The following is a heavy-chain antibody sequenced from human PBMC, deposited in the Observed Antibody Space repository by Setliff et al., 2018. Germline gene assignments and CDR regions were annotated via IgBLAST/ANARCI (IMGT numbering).Heavy chain of an antibody. CDR2: IYHNGNT. D-gene: IGHD1-1*01. J-gene: IGHJ6*03. CDR1: GGSISPYF. CDR3: ARESAGDESVRHLYYTDV. Sequence: PSETLSLTCTVSGGSISPYFWSWIRQSPGKGLEWIGYIYHNGNTNFNPSLKTRVTMSVDTSKNQFSLGLTSVTAADTAVYYCARESAGDESVRHLYYTDVWGRGTTVTVSS. V-gene: IGHV4-4*08.